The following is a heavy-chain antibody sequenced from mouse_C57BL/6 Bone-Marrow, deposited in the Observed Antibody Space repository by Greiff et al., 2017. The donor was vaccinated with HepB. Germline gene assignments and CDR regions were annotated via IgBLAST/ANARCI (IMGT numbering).Heavy chain of an antibody. Sequence: EVKLEESGGDLVKPGGSLKLSCAASGFTFSSYGMSWVRQTPDKRLEWVATISSGGSYTYYPDSVKGRFTISRDNAKNTLYLQMSSLKSEDTAMYYCARLYDQFAYWGQGTLVTVSA. CDR1: GFTFSSYG. J-gene: IGHJ3*01. CDR3: ARLYDQFAY. CDR2: ISSGGSYT. D-gene: IGHD2-3*01. V-gene: IGHV5-6*02.